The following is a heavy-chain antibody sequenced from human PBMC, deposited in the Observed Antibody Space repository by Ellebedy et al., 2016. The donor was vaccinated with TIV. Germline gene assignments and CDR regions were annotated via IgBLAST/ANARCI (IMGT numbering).Heavy chain of an antibody. J-gene: IGHJ6*02. CDR1: GGPITSYY. CDR3: ALAGPYFFYGLNV. Sequence: PSETLSLTCAVSGGPITSYYWSWNRQPPGKGLEWIGYISYSGSTNYNPSLKSRVSISVDTSKTQFSLKLSSVTAADTAVYYCALAGPYFFYGLNVWGQGTTVTVSS. V-gene: IGHV4-59*01. CDR2: ISYSGST. D-gene: IGHD6-13*01.